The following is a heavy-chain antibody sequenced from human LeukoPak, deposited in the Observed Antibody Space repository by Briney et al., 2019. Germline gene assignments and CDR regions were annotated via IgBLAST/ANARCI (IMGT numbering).Heavy chain of an antibody. CDR2: INPNSGGT. Sequence: ASVKVSCKASGYTFTGYYMHWVRQAPRQGLEWVGWINPNSGGTNYAQKFQGRVTMTRDTSISTAYMELSRLRSYDTAVYYCVREGGNAFDIWGQGTMVTVSS. V-gene: IGHV1-2*02. J-gene: IGHJ3*02. CDR1: GYTFTGYY. CDR3: VREGGNAFDI. D-gene: IGHD2-15*01.